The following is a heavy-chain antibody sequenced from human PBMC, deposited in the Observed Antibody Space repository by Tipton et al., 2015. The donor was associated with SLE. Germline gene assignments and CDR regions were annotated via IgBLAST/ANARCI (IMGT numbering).Heavy chain of an antibody. CDR3: ARAKERGIESRRYYDL. Sequence: SLRLSCAASGFTLSGYDMHWVRQTTGKGLEWVSVSGTTDDTYYSGSVKGRFTISKEDSTNSLFLQMKSLRVEDTAVYYWARAKERGIESRRYYDLCGQGTLVTVAP. D-gene: IGHD6-6*01. CDR2: SGTTDDT. CDR1: GFTLSGYD. J-gene: IGHJ2*01. V-gene: IGHV3-13*01.